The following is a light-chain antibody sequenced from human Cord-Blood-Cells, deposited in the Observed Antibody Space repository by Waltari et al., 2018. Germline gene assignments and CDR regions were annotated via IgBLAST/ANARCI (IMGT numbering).Light chain of an antibody. Sequence: QSALTQPASVSGSSGQSITISCTGTSSEVGGYNDVSWYHQNPGKAPKLMIYEVSNRPSGFSTRFSGSKSGNTASLTISGLQAEDEADYYCSSYTSSSTWVFGGGTKLTVL. CDR3: SSYTSSSTWV. V-gene: IGLV2-14*01. CDR2: EVS. CDR1: SSEVGGYND. J-gene: IGLJ3*02.